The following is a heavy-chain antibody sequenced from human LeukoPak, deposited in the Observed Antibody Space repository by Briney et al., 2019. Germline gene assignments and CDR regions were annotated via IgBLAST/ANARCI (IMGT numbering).Heavy chain of an antibody. Sequence: GGSLRLSCAASGFTFDDYDMHWVRQAPGKGLEWVSLISWDGGSTYYADSVKGRSTISRDNSKNSLYLQMNSRRTEDTALYYCAKDAMDYYYYGMDVWGQGTTVTVSS. D-gene: IGHD5-18*01. CDR1: GFTFDDYD. CDR3: AKDAMDYYYYGMDV. J-gene: IGHJ6*02. V-gene: IGHV3-43*02. CDR2: ISWDGGST.